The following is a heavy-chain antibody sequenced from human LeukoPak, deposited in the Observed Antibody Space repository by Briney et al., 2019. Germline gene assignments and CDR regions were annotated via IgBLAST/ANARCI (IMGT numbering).Heavy chain of an antibody. J-gene: IGHJ4*02. CDR3: ARDSRDPSLWFGELLSPLDC. D-gene: IGHD3-10*01. V-gene: IGHV4-4*07. CDR2: FYTSGST. Sequence: PSETLSLTCSVSGGSVNSYYWSWIRQPAGKGLEWIGRFYTSGSTDYNPSLTSRLTMSVDTSKNQFSLNLSSVTAADTAVYYCARDSRDPSLWFGELLSPLDCWGQGTLVTVSS. CDR1: GGSVNSYY.